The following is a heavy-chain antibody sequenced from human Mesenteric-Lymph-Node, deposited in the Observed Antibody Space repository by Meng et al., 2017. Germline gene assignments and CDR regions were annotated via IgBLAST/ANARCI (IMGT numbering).Heavy chain of an antibody. D-gene: IGHD5-18*01. CDR3: ARVGWRQWSFDL. Sequence: AQLQEAGPGLVKPSEALFPTCTVSGGSISSGDYYWSWIRQPPGKGLELIGHIYYSGSTSYNPSLKSRVTISVDTSNNQFSLKLSSVTAADTAVYYCARVGWRQWSFDLWGCGTLVTVSS. J-gene: IGHJ2*01. CDR2: IYYSGST. V-gene: IGHV4-30-4*01. CDR1: GGSISSGDYY.